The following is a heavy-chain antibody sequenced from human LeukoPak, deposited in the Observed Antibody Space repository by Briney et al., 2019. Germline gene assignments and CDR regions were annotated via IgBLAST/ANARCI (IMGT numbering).Heavy chain of an antibody. CDR2: ISWNSGSV. CDR1: GFTFNDYA. J-gene: IGHJ5*02. CDR3: AKGSSAYVNWFDP. V-gene: IGHV3-9*01. Sequence: GGSLRLSCAASGFTFNDYAMHWVRQAPGKGLEWVSGISWNSGSVVYADSVEGRFTISRDNAKNSLYLQMNSLRAEDTALYYCAKGSSAYVNWFDPWGQGTLVTVSS. D-gene: IGHD3-22*01.